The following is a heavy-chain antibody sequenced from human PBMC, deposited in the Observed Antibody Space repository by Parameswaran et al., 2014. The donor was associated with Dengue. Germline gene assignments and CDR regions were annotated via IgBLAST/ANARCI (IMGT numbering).Heavy chain of an antibody. J-gene: IGHJ3*02. V-gene: IGHV5-51*01. CDR3: ARNYDSTAFDI. CDR2: IYPGDSDT. D-gene: IGHD3-22*01. Sequence: WIRQPPGKGLEWMGIIYPGDSDTRYSPSFQGQVTISADKSISTAYLQWSSLKASDTAMYYCARNYDSTAFDIWGQGTMVTISS.